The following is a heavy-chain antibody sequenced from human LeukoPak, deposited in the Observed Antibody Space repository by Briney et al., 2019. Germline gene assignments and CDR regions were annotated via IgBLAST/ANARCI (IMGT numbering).Heavy chain of an antibody. CDR1: GFTFSSYA. V-gene: IGHV3-23*01. J-gene: IGHJ4*02. CDR3: AKHPYYYDSSGYCRYFDY. D-gene: IGHD3-22*01. CDR2: ISGSGGST. Sequence: GGSLRLSCAASGFTFSSYAMSWVRQAPGKGLEWVSAISGSGGSTYYADSVKGRFTISRDNSKKTLHLQMNSLRAEDTAVYYCAKHPYYYDSSGYCRYFDYWGQGTLVTVSS.